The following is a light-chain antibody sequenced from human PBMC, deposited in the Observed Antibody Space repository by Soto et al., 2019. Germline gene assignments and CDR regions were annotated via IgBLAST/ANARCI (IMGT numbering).Light chain of an antibody. J-gene: IGKJ2*03. CDR2: DAS. CDR1: EKIDRF. CDR3: QHYIGLPHR. Sequence: DIQMAQFPSLLSASVGDRVTITCRVSEKIDRFLAWYQQKPGKVPQLLSYDASTVATGVPSRFRDRGSDRDFTLTNRSLQPDDCGTYFCQHYIGLPHRFGPGTKVEIK. V-gene: IGKV1-5*01.